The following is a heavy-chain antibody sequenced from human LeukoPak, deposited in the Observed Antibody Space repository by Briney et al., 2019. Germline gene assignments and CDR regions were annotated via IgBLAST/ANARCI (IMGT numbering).Heavy chain of an antibody. CDR2: IYYSGST. J-gene: IGHJ4*02. V-gene: IGHV4-59*01. CDR3: ARVGPYYDILTGTPPAVYFDY. Sequence: SETLSLTCTVSGGSISSYYWSWIRRPPGKGLEWIGYIYYSGSTNYNPSLKSRVTISVDTSKNQFSLKLSSVTAADTAVYYCARVGPYYDILTGTPPAVYFDYWGQGTLVTVSS. D-gene: IGHD3-9*01. CDR1: GGSISSYY.